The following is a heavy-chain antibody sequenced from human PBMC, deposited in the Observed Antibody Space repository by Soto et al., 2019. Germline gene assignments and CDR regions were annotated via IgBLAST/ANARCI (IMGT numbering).Heavy chain of an antibody. D-gene: IGHD3-22*01. Sequence: SETLSLTCTVSGGSIRSYYWSWIRQSPGKGLEWIGYIYHSGNTNVNPSLKSRVTISVDTSKSQISLKMTSVTAADTAVYYCAKEYYETSSYWGAFNIWGQGELVTVSS. CDR1: GGSIRSYY. CDR2: IYHSGNT. J-gene: IGHJ3*02. CDR3: AKEYYETSSYWGAFNI. V-gene: IGHV4-59*01.